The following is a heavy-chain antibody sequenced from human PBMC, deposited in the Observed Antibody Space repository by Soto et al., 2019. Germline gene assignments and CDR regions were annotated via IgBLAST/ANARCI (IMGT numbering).Heavy chain of an antibody. CDR1: GFTFSSYA. CDR3: AKDLSYYDSSGPVY. J-gene: IGHJ4*02. V-gene: IGHV3-23*01. Sequence: GGSLRLSCAASGFTFSSYAMSWVRQAPGKGLEWVSAISGSGTNTYYADSVKGRFTISRDNSKNTLYLQMNSLRAEDTAVYYCAKDLSYYDSSGPVYWGQGTLVTVSS. CDR2: ISGSGTNT. D-gene: IGHD3-22*01.